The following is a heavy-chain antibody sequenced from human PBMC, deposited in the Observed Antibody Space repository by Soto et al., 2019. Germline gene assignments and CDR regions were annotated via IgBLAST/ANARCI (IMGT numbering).Heavy chain of an antibody. V-gene: IGHV3-23*01. CDR2: ISGSGGST. CDR3: AKVRYSFGEFHYFDY. J-gene: IGHJ4*02. Sequence: GGSLRLSCAASGFTFSSYAMSWVRQAPGKGLEWVSAISGSGGSTYYADSVKGRFTISRDNSKNTLYLQMNSLRAEDTAVYYWAKVRYSFGEFHYFDYWGQGTLVTVSS. D-gene: IGHD3-10*01. CDR1: GFTFSSYA.